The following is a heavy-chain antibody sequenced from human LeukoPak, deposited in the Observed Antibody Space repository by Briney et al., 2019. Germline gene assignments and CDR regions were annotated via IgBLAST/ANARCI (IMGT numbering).Heavy chain of an antibody. Sequence: PGGSLRLLCAASGLTFSNAWMSWARQARGKGLECFVRIKSKTDAGTADYAPPLKATLTISRDDSKNTLYLQMDRLKTEDTAVYYCTGRYCSTTSCSGFDYWGQGTLVTVSS. CDR3: TGRYCSTTSCSGFDY. V-gene: IGHV3-15*01. D-gene: IGHD2-2*01. CDR2: IKSKTDAGTA. CDR1: GLTFSNAW. J-gene: IGHJ4*02.